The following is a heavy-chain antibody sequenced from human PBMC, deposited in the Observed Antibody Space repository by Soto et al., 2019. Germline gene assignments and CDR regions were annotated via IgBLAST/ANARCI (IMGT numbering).Heavy chain of an antibody. CDR3: ARRAGGSYYGRTNFDY. J-gene: IGHJ4*02. Sequence: LSLTCPVSGGSISSSSYCWGWIRQPPGKGLEWIGSIYYSGSTYYNPSLKSRVTISVDTSKNQFSLKLSSVTAADTAVYYCARRAGGSYYGRTNFDYWGQGTLVNVSS. CDR2: IYYSGST. CDR1: GGSISSSSYC. V-gene: IGHV4-39*01. D-gene: IGHD1-26*01.